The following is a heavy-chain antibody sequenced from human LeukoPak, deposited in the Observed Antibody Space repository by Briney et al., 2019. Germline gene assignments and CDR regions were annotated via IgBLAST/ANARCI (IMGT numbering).Heavy chain of an antibody. CDR2: ISSSGSTI. D-gene: IGHD6-19*01. V-gene: IGHV3-48*03. CDR1: GFTFSSYE. CDR3: ARFIAVAGLFDY. J-gene: IGHJ4*02. Sequence: PGGSLRLSCAASGFTFSSYEMNWVRQDPGKGLEWVSYISSSGSTIYYADSVKGRFTISRDNAKNSLYLQMNSLRAEDTAVYYCARFIAVAGLFDYWGQGTLVTVSS.